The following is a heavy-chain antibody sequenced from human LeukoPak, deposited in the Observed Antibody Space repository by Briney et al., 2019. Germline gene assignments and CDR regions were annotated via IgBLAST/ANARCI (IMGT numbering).Heavy chain of an antibody. CDR1: GFTFSTYW. J-gene: IGHJ5*02. CDR3: ARGFDGYPFGWWFDP. Sequence: QSGGSLRLSCVVSGFTFSTYWMHWVRQAPGKWLVWVSRVSADGSTTIYADSVKGRFTISRDNGINTVYLQMDSLRAEDTAVYYCARGFDGYPFGWWFDPWGQGTLVILSP. V-gene: IGHV3-74*01. CDR2: VSADGSTT. D-gene: IGHD5-24*01.